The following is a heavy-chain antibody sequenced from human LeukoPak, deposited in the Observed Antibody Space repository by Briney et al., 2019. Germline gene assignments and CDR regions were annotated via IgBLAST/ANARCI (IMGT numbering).Heavy chain of an antibody. CDR3: ARAHSGSSLVEF. J-gene: IGHJ4*02. Sequence: PSETLSLTCTVSGGSISSGDYYWSWIRQPPGKGLEWIGYIYYSGSTYYNPSLKSRVTISVDTSKNQFSLNLSSVSAADTAVYYCARAHSGSSLVEFWGQGTLVTVSS. CDR1: GGSISSGDYY. CDR2: IYYSGST. V-gene: IGHV4-30-4*02. D-gene: IGHD1-26*01.